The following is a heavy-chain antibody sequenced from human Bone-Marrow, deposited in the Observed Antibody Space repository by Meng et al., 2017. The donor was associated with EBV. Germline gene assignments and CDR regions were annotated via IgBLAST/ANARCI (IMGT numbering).Heavy chain of an antibody. CDR2: IDSSGSAT. V-gene: IGHV3-11*01. Sequence: QVHLVESGGGLVKPGGALRLSCAASGFTFSDYYMHWIRQAPGKGLEWLSYIDSSGSATYYADSVKGRFTISRDNAKSSLYLRMNSLRVEDTAVYYCAVSIVGDGYVEYWGQGTLVTVSS. D-gene: IGHD1-26*01. CDR3: AVSIVGDGYVEY. J-gene: IGHJ4*02. CDR1: GFTFSDYY.